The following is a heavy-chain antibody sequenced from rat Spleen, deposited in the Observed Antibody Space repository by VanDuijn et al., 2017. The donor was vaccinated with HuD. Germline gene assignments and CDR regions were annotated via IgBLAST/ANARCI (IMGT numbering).Heavy chain of an antibody. Sequence: EVQLVESGGGLVQPGRSLKLSCVASGFTFSDYYMAWVRQAPTEGLEWVATFSYDGRTTYYRDSVKGRFTISRDNAKSTLYLQMDSLRSEDTATYYCVRHRDYYNSYVYAFDYWGQGVMVTVSS. V-gene: IGHV5-7*01. J-gene: IGHJ2*01. CDR3: VRHRDYYNSYVYAFDY. D-gene: IGHD1-2*01. CDR1: GFTFSDYY. CDR2: FSYDGRTT.